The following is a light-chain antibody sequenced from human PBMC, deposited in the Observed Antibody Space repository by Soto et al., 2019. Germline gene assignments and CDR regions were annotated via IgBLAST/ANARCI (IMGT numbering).Light chain of an antibody. J-gene: IGLJ2*01. CDR1: RSDVGNYNL. CDR3: CSYAGSRTYVV. CDR2: EVS. V-gene: IGLV2-23*02. Sequence: QSVLTQPPSVSGSPGQSITISCTGTRSDVGNYNLVSWYQQHPGKAPKLMIYEVSKRPSGVSNRFSGSKSGNTASLTISGLQAEDEADYYCCSYAGSRTYVVFGGGTKLTVL.